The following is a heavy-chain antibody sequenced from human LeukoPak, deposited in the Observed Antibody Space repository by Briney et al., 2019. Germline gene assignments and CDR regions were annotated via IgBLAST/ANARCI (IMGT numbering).Heavy chain of an antibody. CDR2: IYSGGGT. D-gene: IGHD6-13*01. Sequence: HPGRSLRLSCAASGFTVSSNFVTWVRQAPGKGLEWLSIIYSGGGTDYADSVKGRFTISRDNSKHTVYLQMNSLRAEDTAMYYCARKSLGIVAAGTFFGSWGQGTLVTVSS. V-gene: IGHV3-53*01. J-gene: IGHJ5*02. CDR1: GFTVSSNF. CDR3: ARKSLGIVAAGTFFGS.